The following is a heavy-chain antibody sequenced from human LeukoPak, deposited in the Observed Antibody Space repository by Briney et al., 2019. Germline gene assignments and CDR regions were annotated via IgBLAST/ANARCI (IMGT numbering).Heavy chain of an antibody. Sequence: ASVKVSCKASGYSFTGYYMHWVRQAPGQGLAWTGWINPNSGGTNYAQKFQGRVTMTRDTSISTAYMELSRLRSDDTAVYYCARGGYSYGYYFDYWGQGTLVTVSS. V-gene: IGHV1-2*02. D-gene: IGHD5-18*01. CDR3: ARGGYSYGYYFDY. J-gene: IGHJ4*02. CDR2: INPNSGGT. CDR1: GYSFTGYY.